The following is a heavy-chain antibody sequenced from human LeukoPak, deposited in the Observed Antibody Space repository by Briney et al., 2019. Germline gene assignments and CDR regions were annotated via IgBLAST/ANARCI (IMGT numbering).Heavy chain of an antibody. CDR2: ISGSGGST. Sequence: GGSLRLSCAASGFTFSSYAMSWVRQAPGKGLKWVSAISGSGGSTYYADSVKGRFTISRDNSKNTLYLQMNSLRAEDTAVYYCAKDREGYYDFWSGYYKLNGFDYWGQGTLVTVSS. D-gene: IGHD3-3*01. V-gene: IGHV3-23*01. J-gene: IGHJ4*02. CDR1: GFTFSSYA. CDR3: AKDREGYYDFWSGYYKLNGFDY.